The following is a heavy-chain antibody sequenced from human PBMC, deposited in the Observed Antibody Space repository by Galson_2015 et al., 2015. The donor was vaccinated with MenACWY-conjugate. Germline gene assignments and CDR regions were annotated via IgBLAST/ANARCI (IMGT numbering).Heavy chain of an antibody. CDR2: IYYSGST. CDR1: GGSISSSSYY. CDR3: ARRDSGYDLPPEGAQTQNWFDP. J-gene: IGHJ5*02. Sequence: SETLSLTCTVSGGSISSSSYYWGWIRQPPGKGLEWIGSIYYSGSTYYNPSLKSRDTISVDTSKNQFSLKLSSVTAADTAVYYCARRDSGYDLPPEGAQTQNWFDPWGQGTLVTVSS. V-gene: IGHV4-39*01. D-gene: IGHD5-12*01.